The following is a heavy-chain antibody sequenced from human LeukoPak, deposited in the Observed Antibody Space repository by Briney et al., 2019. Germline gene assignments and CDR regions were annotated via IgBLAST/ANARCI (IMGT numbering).Heavy chain of an antibody. CDR2: INPNSGDT. D-gene: IGHD2-15*01. J-gene: IGHJ4*02. Sequence: ASVKVSCKASGYTFNKYYIHWVRRVPGQGLEWMGWINPNSGDTKSAQKFQDRVTMTRDTSITTAYMELSRLESDDTAIYYCARVTPQFFDFWGQGTLVTVSS. CDR1: GYTFNKYY. V-gene: IGHV1-2*02. CDR3: ARVTPQFFDF.